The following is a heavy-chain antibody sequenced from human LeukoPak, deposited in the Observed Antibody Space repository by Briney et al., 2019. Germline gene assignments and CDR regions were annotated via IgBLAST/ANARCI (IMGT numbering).Heavy chain of an antibody. D-gene: IGHD4-11*01. Sequence: SVKVSCKASGGTFSSYAISWVRQAPGQGLEWMGGIIPIFGTANYAQKFQGRVTITTDESTSTAYMELSSLRSEDTAVYYCASSTVTTSAAYYYYYMDVWGKGTTVTVSS. J-gene: IGHJ6*03. CDR3: ASSTVTTSAAYYYYYMDV. CDR1: GGTFSSYA. CDR2: IIPIFGTA. V-gene: IGHV1-69*05.